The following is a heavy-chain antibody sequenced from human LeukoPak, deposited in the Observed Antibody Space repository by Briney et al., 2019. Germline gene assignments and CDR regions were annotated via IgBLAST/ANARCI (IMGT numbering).Heavy chain of an antibody. CDR1: GGSISSGGHS. D-gene: IGHD2-2*01. V-gene: IGHV4-30-2*01. CDR3: AREYCSSTSCYDPHFDY. Sequence: SETLSLTCAVSGGSISSGGHSWSWIRQPPGKGLEWIGYIYHSGSTYYNPSLKSRDTISVDRSKNQFSLKLSSVTAADTAVYYCAREYCSSTSCYDPHFDYWGQATLVTVSS. J-gene: IGHJ4*02. CDR2: IYHSGST.